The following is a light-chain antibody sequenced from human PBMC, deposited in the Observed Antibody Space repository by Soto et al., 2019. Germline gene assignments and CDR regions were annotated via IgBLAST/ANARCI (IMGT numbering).Light chain of an antibody. CDR3: QQYGSSPFT. CDR1: QSVSSSY. Sequence: ESVLTQSPGTLSMSPGERATLSCRASQSVSSSYSAWYQQKPGQAPRLLIYGASSRATGIPDRFSGSGSGTDFTLTISRLEPEDFAVNYCQQYGSSPFTFGPGTKVDIK. CDR2: GAS. J-gene: IGKJ3*01. V-gene: IGKV3-20*01.